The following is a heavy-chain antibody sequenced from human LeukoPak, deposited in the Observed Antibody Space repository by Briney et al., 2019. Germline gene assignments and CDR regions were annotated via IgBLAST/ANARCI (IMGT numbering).Heavy chain of an antibody. V-gene: IGHV1-8*02. CDR1: GYTFTSYD. CDR2: MNPNSGNT. D-gene: IGHD4-17*01. Sequence: VASVKVSCKASGYTFTSYDISWVRQATGQGLEWMGWMNPNSGNTGYAQKFQGRVTMTRNTSISTAYMELSSLRSEDTAVYYCARDPEVDDYGDTTGDYWGQGTLVTVSS. J-gene: IGHJ4*02. CDR3: ARDPEVDDYGDTTGDY.